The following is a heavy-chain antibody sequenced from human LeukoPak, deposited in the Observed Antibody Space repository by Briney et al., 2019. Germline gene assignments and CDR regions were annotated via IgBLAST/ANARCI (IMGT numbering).Heavy chain of an antibody. CDR2: ISSSSDTI. Sequence: GGSLRLSCAASGFTFGPYTMNWVRQAPGKGLEWVSYISSSSDTIYYADSVKGRFTISRDNAKNSLYLQMNSLRAEDTAVYYCAREVIAAAGISNYWGQGTLVTVSS. D-gene: IGHD6-13*01. V-gene: IGHV3-48*04. CDR3: AREVIAAAGISNY. J-gene: IGHJ4*02. CDR1: GFTFGPYT.